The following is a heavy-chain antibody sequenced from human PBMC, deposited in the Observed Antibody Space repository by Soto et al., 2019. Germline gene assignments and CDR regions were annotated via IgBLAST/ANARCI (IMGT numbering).Heavy chain of an antibody. J-gene: IGHJ4*02. D-gene: IGHD3-10*01. CDR2: ISSNGGTT. CDR3: ARRVSGKYDY. CDR1: GFTFSSYD. V-gene: IGHV3-64*01. Sequence: EVQLAESGGGMVQPGGSLRLSCVASGFTFSSYDMHWVRQAPGKGLEYVSSISSNGGTTYYGNSVKGRFTISRDNSKDTLYPHTGSLIAGEMAVDYWARRVSGKYDYWGQGTLVTVSS.